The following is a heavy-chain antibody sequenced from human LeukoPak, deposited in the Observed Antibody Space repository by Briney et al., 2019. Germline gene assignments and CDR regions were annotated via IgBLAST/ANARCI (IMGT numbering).Heavy chain of an antibody. D-gene: IGHD6-13*01. V-gene: IGHV4-39*01. Sequence: SETLSLTCTVSGGPIGSSSYYWGWVRQPPGKGLVWIGNICYSGSTYHNPSRKSRVSIYEDTSKNQFSLKLSSVTAADTAVYYCARRPGTLENTCFDPWGQGTLVTVSS. CDR1: GGPIGSSSYY. CDR3: ARRPGTLENTCFDP. J-gene: IGHJ5*02. CDR2: ICYSGST.